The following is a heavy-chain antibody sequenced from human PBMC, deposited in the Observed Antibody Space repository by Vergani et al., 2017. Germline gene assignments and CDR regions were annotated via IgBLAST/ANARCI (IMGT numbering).Heavy chain of an antibody. Sequence: QVQLQESGPGLVKPSETLSLTCTVSGGSISSYYWSWIRQPPGKGLEWIGYIYYSGSTHSNPSLKSRVTISVDTSKNQFSLKLSSVTAADTAVYYCARHVVRGVIGLMPYYYYGMDVWGQGTTVTVSS. V-gene: IGHV4-59*08. CDR3: ARHVVRGVIGLMPYYYYGMDV. J-gene: IGHJ6*02. D-gene: IGHD3-10*01. CDR2: IYYSGST. CDR1: GGSISSYY.